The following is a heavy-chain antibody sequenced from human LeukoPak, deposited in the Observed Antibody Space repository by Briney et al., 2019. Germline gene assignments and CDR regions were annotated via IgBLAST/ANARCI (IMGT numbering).Heavy chain of an antibody. J-gene: IGHJ6*03. CDR1: GFTFSSYS. CDR3: ARVLRKGPYGDGGYFYYYMDV. D-gene: IGHD4-17*01. CDR2: ISSSSSYI. Sequence: GGSLRLSCAASGFTFSSYSMNWVRQAPGKGLEWVSSISSSSSYIYYADSVKGRFTISRDNAKNSLYLQMNSLRAEDTAVYYCARVLRKGPYGDGGYFYYYMDVWGKGTTVTVSS. V-gene: IGHV3-21*01.